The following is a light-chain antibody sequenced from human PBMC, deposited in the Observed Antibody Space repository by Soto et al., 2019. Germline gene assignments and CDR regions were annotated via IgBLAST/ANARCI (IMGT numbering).Light chain of an antibody. J-gene: IGKJ1*01. Sequence: EIVMTQSPATLSVSPGERATLSCSASQSVSSNLAWYQQKPGQAPRLLIYGASTRATGIPARFSGSGSGTEFTLTISSLQSEDFAVYFCQQYNNWPPLTFGQGTKVEI. CDR1: QSVSSN. CDR2: GAS. CDR3: QQYNNWPPLT. V-gene: IGKV3-15*01.